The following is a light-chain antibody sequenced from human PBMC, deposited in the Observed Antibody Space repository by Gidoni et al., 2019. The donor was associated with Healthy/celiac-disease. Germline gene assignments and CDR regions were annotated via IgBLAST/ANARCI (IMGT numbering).Light chain of an antibody. CDR1: QSVSSSY. CDR3: QQYGSSPRT. CDR2: GAS. V-gene: IGKV3-20*01. Sequence: EIMFTHSPSTLPLSPGERATLSCRASQSVSSSYLAWYQQKPGQAPRLLIYGASSRATGIPARFSGSGSGTDFTLTISRLEPEDFAVYYCQQYGSSPRTFGQXTKVEIK. J-gene: IGKJ1*01.